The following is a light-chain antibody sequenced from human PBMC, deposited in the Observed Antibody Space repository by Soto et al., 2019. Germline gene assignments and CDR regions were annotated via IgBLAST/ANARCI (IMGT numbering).Light chain of an antibody. CDR3: QQLSTYPST. Sequence: IPLTQSPSSLSASVGDRVTITCRASQGIGSYLAWYQQKPGEAPKLLIFAASTLQRGVPSRFSGSGSGTEFTLTISSLQAEDFATYYCQQLSTYPSTFGGGTKVEIK. V-gene: IGKV1-9*01. J-gene: IGKJ4*01. CDR1: QGIGSY. CDR2: AAS.